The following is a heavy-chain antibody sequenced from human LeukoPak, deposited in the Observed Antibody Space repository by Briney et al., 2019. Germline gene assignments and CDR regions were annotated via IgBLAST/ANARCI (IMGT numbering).Heavy chain of an antibody. J-gene: IGHJ4*02. CDR1: GFTFNIYA. CDR3: ARVKSYYFDY. V-gene: IGHV3-30*04. CDR2: ISYDGSNK. Sequence: GSLRLSCAASGFTFNIYAMHWVRQAPGKGLEWVAVISYDGSNKYYADSVKGRFTISRDNSKNTLYLQMNSLRAEDTAVYYCARVKSYYFDYWGQGTLVTVSS. D-gene: IGHD3/OR15-3a*01.